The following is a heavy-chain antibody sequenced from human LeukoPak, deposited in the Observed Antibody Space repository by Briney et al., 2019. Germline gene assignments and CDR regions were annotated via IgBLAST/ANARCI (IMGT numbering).Heavy chain of an antibody. D-gene: IGHD3-10*01. CDR3: ARRLWFGELRGFDY. V-gene: IGHV4-39*01. J-gene: IGHJ4*02. CDR2: IYYSGST. Sequence: SSETLSLTCTVSGGSISSSSYYWGWIRQPPGKGLEWIGSIYYSGSTYYNPSLKSRVTISVDTSKNQFSLKLSSVTAADTAVYYCARRLWFGELRGFDYWGQGTLVTVSS. CDR1: GGSISSSSYY.